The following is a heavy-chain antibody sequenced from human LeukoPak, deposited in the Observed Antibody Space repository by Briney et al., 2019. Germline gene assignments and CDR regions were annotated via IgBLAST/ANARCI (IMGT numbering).Heavy chain of an antibody. J-gene: IGHJ4*02. CDR2: IKYDGSEK. CDR3: AKDIEPAGLFLDY. V-gene: IGHV3-7*04. Sequence: GGSLRLSCAASGFTFSSYWMTWVRQAPGKGLEWVANIKYDGSEKDYMGSVKGRFTISRDNAKNSLYLQMNSLRAEDTAVYYCAKDIEPAGLFLDYWGQGTLVTVSS. D-gene: IGHD6-13*01. CDR1: GFTFSSYW.